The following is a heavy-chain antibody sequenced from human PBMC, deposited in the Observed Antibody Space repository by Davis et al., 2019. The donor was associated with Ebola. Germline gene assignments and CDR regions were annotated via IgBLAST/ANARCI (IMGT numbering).Heavy chain of an antibody. V-gene: IGHV4-59*08. Sequence: SETLSLTCTVSGASIRSHYWSWIRQPPGKGLEWIGYIYYTGTTNFNPFLKSRVTLSVHTSENKFSLKLSSVTAADTAVYYRARQESQLHRYYFNSWGQGTLVTVSS. D-gene: IGHD4-23*01. CDR1: GASIRSHY. J-gene: IGHJ4*02. CDR2: IYYTGTT. CDR3: ARQESQLHRYYFNS.